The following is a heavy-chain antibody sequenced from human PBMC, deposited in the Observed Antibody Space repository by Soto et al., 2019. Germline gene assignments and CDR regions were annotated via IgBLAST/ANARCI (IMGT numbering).Heavy chain of an antibody. D-gene: IGHD4-17*01. CDR2: IYYSGST. CDR1: GGSISSSSYY. J-gene: IGHJ4*02. CDR3: ARRGIMTTVTTIPTYDY. Sequence: QLQLQESGPGLVKPSETLSLTCTVSGGSISSSSYYWGWIRQPPGKGLEWIGSIYYSGSTYYNPSLKSRVTISVDTSKNQFSLKLSSVTAADTAVYYCARRGIMTTVTTIPTYDYWGQGTLVTVSS. V-gene: IGHV4-39*01.